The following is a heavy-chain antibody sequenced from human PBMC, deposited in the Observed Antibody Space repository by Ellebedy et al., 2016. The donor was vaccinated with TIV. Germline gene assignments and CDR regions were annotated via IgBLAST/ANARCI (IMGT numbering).Heavy chain of an antibody. CDR1: GFTFSPYA. CDR2: IVGSGA. Sequence: GESLKISCAASGFTFSPYAMVWVRQAPGKGLEWVSGIVGSGAEKYADSVKGRFTISRDNSKRTVDLQMRSVRAEDTAVYFCAKDRTSGDGYWVFDSWGQGTMVSVSS. J-gene: IGHJ4*02. CDR3: AKDRTSGDGYWVFDS. D-gene: IGHD2-21*02. V-gene: IGHV3-23*01.